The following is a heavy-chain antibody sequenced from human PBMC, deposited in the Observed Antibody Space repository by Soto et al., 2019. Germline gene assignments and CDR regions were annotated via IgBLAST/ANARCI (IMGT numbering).Heavy chain of an antibody. CDR2: IYYSGST. CDR1: GGSISSYY. J-gene: IGHJ3*02. CDR3: ARSSYVWGSYRLDAFDI. D-gene: IGHD3-16*02. V-gene: IGHV4-59*01. Sequence: SETLSLTCTVSGGSISSYYWSWIRQPPGKVLEWIGYIYYSGSTNYNPSLKSRVTISVDTSKNLFSLKLSSVTAADTAVYYCARSSYVWGSYRLDAFDIWGQGTMVTVSS.